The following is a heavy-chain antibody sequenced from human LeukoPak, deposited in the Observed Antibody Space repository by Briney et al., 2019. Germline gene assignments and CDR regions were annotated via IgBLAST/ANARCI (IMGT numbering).Heavy chain of an antibody. J-gene: IGHJ4*02. CDR3: ARGGIVVVAYYFDY. CDR1: GGTFSSYA. D-gene: IGHD3-22*01. V-gene: IGHV1-8*03. CDR2: MNPNSGNT. Sequence: GASVKVSCKASGGTFSSYAINWVRQATGQGLEWMGWMNPNSGNTGYAQKFQGRVTITRNTSISTAYMELSSLRSEDTAVYYCARGGIVVVAYYFDYWGQGTLVTVSS.